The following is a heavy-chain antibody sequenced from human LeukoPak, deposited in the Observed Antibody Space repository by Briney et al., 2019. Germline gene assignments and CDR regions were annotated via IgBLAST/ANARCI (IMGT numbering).Heavy chain of an antibody. Sequence: SVKVSCKASGGIFSSYAISWVRQAPGQGLEWMGGIIPIFGTPDYAQKFQGRVTITADESTSTAYVELSSLRSEDTAVYYCAKEGYCSSTSCYHGYYFDYWGQGTLVTVSS. D-gene: IGHD2-2*01. CDR3: AKEGYCSSTSCYHGYYFDY. J-gene: IGHJ4*02. CDR2: IIPIFGTP. CDR1: GGIFSSYA. V-gene: IGHV1-69*13.